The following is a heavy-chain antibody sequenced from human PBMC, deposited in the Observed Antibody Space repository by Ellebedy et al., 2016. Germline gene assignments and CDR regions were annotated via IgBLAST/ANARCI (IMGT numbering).Heavy chain of an antibody. CDR2: IYYSGRP. CDR1: GGSISSGDYY. CDR3: ARAVGYGDLHAFDI. J-gene: IGHJ3*02. Sequence: SETLSLTXTVSGGSISSGDYYWSWVRQPPGRGLEWIGYIYYSGRPNYNPALKSRLTITVDTSKSQFSLRLTSLTAADTAIYYCARAVGYGDLHAFDIWGRGTMVTVSS. V-gene: IGHV4-30-4*01. D-gene: IGHD4-17*01.